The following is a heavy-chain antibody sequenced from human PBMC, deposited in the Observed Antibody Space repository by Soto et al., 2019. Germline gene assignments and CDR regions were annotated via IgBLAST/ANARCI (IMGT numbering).Heavy chain of an antibody. D-gene: IGHD3-3*01. V-gene: IGHV4-34*01. CDR3: ARTRGDFWSGYWAYYYYGMDV. CDR1: GGSFSGYY. CDR2: INHSGST. Sequence: SETLSLTCAVYGGSFSGYYWSWIRQPPGKGLEWIGEINHSGSTNCNPSLKSRATISVDTSKNQFSLKLSSVTAADTAVYYCARTRGDFWSGYWAYYYYGMDVWGQGTTVTV. J-gene: IGHJ6*02.